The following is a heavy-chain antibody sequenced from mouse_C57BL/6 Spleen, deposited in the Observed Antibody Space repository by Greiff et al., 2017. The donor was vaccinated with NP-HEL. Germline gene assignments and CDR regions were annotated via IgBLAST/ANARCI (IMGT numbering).Heavy chain of an antibody. J-gene: IGHJ2*01. CDR2: IYPGDGDT. Sequence: QVQLKQSGPELVKPGASVKISCKASGYAFSSSWMNWVKQRPGKGLEWIGRIYPGDGDTNYNGKFKGKATLTADKSSSTAYMQLSSLTSEDSAVYFCARKIYYGNCYFDYWGQGTTLTVSA. D-gene: IGHD2-1*01. CDR3: ARKIYYGNCYFDY. CDR1: GYAFSSSW. V-gene: IGHV1-82*01.